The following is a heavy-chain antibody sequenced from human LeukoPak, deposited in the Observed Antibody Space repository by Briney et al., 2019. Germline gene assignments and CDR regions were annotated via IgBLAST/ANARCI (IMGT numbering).Heavy chain of an antibody. CDR2: IYSGGSA. J-gene: IGHJ4*02. CDR1: GFTVSSNY. D-gene: IGHD2-21*02. V-gene: IGHV3-53*01. CDR3: AREGVVTNYFDY. Sequence: VGSLRLSCAASGFTVSSNYMSWVRQAPGKGLEWVSVIYSGGSAYYADSVKSRFTISRDNSKNTLYLQMNSLRAEDTAVYYCAREGVVTNYFDYWGQGTLVTVSS.